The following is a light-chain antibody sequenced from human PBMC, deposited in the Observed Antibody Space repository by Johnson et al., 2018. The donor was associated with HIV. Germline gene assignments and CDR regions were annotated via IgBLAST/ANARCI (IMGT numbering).Light chain of an antibody. V-gene: IGLV1-51*02. CDR1: SSNIGNNY. J-gene: IGLJ1*01. CDR2: ESN. Sequence: QSVLTQPPSVSAAPGQKVTISCSGSSSNIGNNYVSWYQQLPGTAPKLLIYESNKRPSGIPDRFSGSKSGTSATLGITGLQTGDEADYYFGTWDDSLGALDVFGTGTKVTVL. CDR3: GTWDDSLGALDV.